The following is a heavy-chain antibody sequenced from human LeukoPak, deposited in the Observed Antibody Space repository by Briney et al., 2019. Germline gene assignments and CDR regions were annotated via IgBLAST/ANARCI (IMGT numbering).Heavy chain of an antibody. CDR3: ARVGDYGGNSAILDY. Sequence: SETLSLTCAVYGGSFSGYYWSWIRQPPGKGLEWIGEINHSGSTNYNPSLKSRVTISVDTSKNQFSLKLCSVTAADTAVYYCARVGDYGGNSAILDYWGQGTLVTVSS. CDR2: INHSGST. V-gene: IGHV4-34*01. D-gene: IGHD4-23*01. CDR1: GGSFSGYY. J-gene: IGHJ4*02.